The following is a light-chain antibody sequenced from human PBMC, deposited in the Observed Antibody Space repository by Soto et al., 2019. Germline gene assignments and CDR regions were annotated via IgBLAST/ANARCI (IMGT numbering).Light chain of an antibody. J-gene: IGKJ2*01. CDR1: QSVLYSYNNKNN. CDR3: QQYYSTPHT. CDR2: WAS. Sequence: DIVMTQSPDSLAVSLGERATINCKSSQSVLYSYNNKNNLAWYQQKPGQPPRLLIYWASTRESGVPDRFSGSGSGTDFTLTISSLQAEDVAVYYCQQYYSTPHTFGQGTKLEIK. V-gene: IGKV4-1*01.